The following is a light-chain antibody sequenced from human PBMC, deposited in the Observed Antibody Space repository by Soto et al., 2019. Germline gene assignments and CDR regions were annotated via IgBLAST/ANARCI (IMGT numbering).Light chain of an antibody. CDR1: SSDVGGYNY. CDR2: EVT. CDR3: SSYTSSSTLFVV. Sequence: QSVLTQPASVSGSPGQSITISCTGTSSDVGGYNYVSWYQQHPGKAPKLIIYEVTNRPSGDSNRFSGSKSGNTASLTISGLQAEDETDYYCSSYTSSSTLFVVFGAGTKLTV. J-gene: IGLJ2*01. V-gene: IGLV2-14*01.